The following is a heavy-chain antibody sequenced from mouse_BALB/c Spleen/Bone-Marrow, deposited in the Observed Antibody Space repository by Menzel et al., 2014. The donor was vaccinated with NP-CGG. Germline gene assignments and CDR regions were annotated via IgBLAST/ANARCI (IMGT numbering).Heavy chain of an antibody. J-gene: IGHJ4*01. CDR2: ISSGGST. D-gene: IGHD1-1*01. CDR1: GFTFXSYA. CDR3: ARDGSSYYAMDY. Sequence: EVKLQESGGGLVKPGGSLKLSCAASGFTFXSYAMSWVRQTPEKRLEWVASISSGGSTYYPDSVKGRFTISRDNARNILYLQMSSLRSEDTAMYYCARDGSSYYAMDYWGQGTSVTVSS. V-gene: IGHV5-6-5*01.